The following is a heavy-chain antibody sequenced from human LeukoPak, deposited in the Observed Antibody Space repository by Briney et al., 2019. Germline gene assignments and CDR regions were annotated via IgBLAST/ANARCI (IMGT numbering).Heavy chain of an antibody. CDR3: ARARRDGYNVDY. CDR1: GGTFSSYA. CDR2: IIPILGIA. Sequence: ASVKVSCKASGGTFSSYASSWVRQAPGQGLEWMGRIIPILGIANYAQKFQGRVTITADKSTSTAYMELSSLRSEDTAVYYCARARRDGYNVDYWGQGTPVTVSS. D-gene: IGHD5-12*01. V-gene: IGHV1-69*04. J-gene: IGHJ4*02.